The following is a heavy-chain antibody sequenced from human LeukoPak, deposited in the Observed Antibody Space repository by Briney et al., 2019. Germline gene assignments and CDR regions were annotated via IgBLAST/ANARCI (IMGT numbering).Heavy chain of an antibody. CDR1: GYTFTSYG. D-gene: IGHD5-18*01. J-gene: IGHJ6*02. CDR3: ARGGDTAMAYYYYGMDV. V-gene: IGHV1-18*01. Sequence: GASVKVSCKASGYTFTSYGISWVRQAPRQGLEWMGWISAYNGNTNYAQKLQGRVTMTPDTSTSTAYMELRSLRSDDTAVYYCARGGDTAMAYYYYGMDVWGQGTTVTVSS. CDR2: ISAYNGNT.